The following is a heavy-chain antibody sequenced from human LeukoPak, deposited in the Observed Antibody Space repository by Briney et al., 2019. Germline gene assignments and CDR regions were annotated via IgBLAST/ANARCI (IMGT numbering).Heavy chain of an antibody. V-gene: IGHV1-24*01. J-gene: IGHJ4*02. CDR1: TXXS. D-gene: IGHD3-9*01. Sequence: TXXSMXXXRQAXGXXXEXMGGFDPEDCETIYAQKFQGRVTMTEDTSTDTAYMELSSLRSEDTAVYYCATGPFDWYFDYWGQGTLVTVSS. CDR2: FDPEDCET. CDR3: ATGPFDWYFDY.